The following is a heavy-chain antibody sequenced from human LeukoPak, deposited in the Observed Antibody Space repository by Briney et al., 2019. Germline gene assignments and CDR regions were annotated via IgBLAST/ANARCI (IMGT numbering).Heavy chain of an antibody. CDR2: IIPILGIA. CDR1: GGTFSSYA. CDR3: ARDSSRLGELSFPLYYYYGMDV. J-gene: IGHJ6*02. V-gene: IGHV1-69*04. Sequence: SVKVSCKASGGTFSSYAISWVRQAPGQGLEWMGRIIPILGIANYAQKFQGRVTITADKSTSTAYMELSSLRSEDTAVYYCARDSSRLGELSFPLYYYYGMDVWGQGTTVTVSS. D-gene: IGHD3-16*02.